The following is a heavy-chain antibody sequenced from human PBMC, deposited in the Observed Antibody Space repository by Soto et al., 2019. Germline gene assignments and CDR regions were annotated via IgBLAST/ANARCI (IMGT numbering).Heavy chain of an antibody. V-gene: IGHV1-18*01. CDR2: ISAYSGST. CDR3: ARSIAAAVDFDY. J-gene: IGHJ4*02. D-gene: IGHD6-13*01. CDR1: GYTFTTYG. Sequence: QVQLVQSGAEVKKPGASVKVSCKASGYTFTTYGISWVRQAPGQGLEWMGWISAYSGSTNYAQKLQGRVTMTTDTSTSTPYMELRSLRSDDTAVYYCARSIAAAVDFDYWGQGTLVTVSS.